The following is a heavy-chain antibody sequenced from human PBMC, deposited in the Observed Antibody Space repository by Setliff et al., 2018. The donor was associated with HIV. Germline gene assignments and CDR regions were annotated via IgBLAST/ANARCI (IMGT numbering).Heavy chain of an antibody. CDR2: MNPNTGVA. CDR1: GHTFSNSD. CDR3: ASGKVVVGVIITGGLDV. D-gene: IGHD3-10*01. J-gene: IGHJ6*04. V-gene: IGHV1-8*01. Sequence: ASVKVSCKASGHTFSNSDIHWVRRATGQGLEWMGWMNPNTGVAGYALKFQGRVTMTRDTSISTAYMELSSLTSEDTAVYWCASGKVVVGVIITGGLDVWGKGTTVTVSS.